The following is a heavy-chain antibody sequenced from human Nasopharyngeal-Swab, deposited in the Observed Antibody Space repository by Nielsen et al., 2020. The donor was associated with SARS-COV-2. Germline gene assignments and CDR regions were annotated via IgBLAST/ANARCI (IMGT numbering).Heavy chain of an antibody. Sequence: WSRQPPGKGLEWVSYISSSSSTIYYTDSVKGRFTISRDNAKNSLYLQMNSLRAEDTAVYYCARDLNPSYSRAFDYWGRGTLVTVSS. J-gene: IGHJ4*02. V-gene: IGHV3-48*04. D-gene: IGHD6-13*01. CDR3: ARDLNPSYSRAFDY. CDR2: ISSSSSTI.